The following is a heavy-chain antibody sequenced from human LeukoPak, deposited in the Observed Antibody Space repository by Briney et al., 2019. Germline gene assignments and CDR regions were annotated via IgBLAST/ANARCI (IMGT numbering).Heavy chain of an antibody. J-gene: IGHJ4*02. CDR1: GGSISSYY. CDR2: IYYSGST. Sequence: SETLSLTCTVSGGSISSYYWSWIRQPPGKGLEWIGYIYYSGSTNYNPSLKSRGTISVDTSKNQFSLKLSSVTAADTAVYYCASQDSSGWYYFDYWGQGTLVTVSS. CDR3: ASQDSSGWYYFDY. V-gene: IGHV4-59*08. D-gene: IGHD6-19*01.